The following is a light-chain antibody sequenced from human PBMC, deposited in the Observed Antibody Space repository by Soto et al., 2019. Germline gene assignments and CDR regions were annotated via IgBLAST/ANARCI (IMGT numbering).Light chain of an antibody. Sequence: IVLTQSPGTLSVSPGDRVTLSCRASQSISINLACYQQKPAQAPSLLLYEAANRATGIPARFSGSGSETDVTLTISNVEPEDFAVYYCHQRQSWPRTFGQGTKVDIK. J-gene: IGKJ1*01. CDR2: EAA. V-gene: IGKV3-11*01. CDR1: QSISIN. CDR3: HQRQSWPRT.